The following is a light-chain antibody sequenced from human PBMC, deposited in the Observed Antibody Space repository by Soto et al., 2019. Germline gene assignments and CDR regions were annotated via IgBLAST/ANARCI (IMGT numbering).Light chain of an antibody. CDR2: DAS. CDR3: QQYNSFSLT. Sequence: DIQLTQSPSTLSASVADRVTITCRASQSITARLAWYQQKPWKPPKLLIYDASILERGVPSRFSGSGSGKEFTLTIIRLQPYDFATYYCQQYNSFSLTFGGGTKVEIK. V-gene: IGKV1-5*01. CDR1: QSITAR. J-gene: IGKJ4*01.